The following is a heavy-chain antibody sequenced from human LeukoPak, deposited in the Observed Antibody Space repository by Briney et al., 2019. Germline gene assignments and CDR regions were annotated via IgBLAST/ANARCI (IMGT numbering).Heavy chain of an antibody. CDR1: GFTFSSYS. V-gene: IGHV3-30*03. D-gene: IGHD3-3*01. CDR3: ARELLRFLEWGGAFDI. J-gene: IGHJ3*02. Sequence: PGGSLRLSCAASGFTFSSYSMNWVRQAPGKGLEWVAVILHDGSNEYYADSVKGRFTISRDNSKNTLYLQMNSLRAEDTAVYYCARELLRFLEWGGAFDIWGQGTMVTVSS. CDR2: ILHDGSNE.